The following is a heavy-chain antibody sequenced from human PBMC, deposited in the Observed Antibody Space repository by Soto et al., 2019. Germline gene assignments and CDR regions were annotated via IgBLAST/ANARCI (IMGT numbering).Heavy chain of an antibody. J-gene: IGHJ4*02. Sequence: GASVKVSCKASGYTFTSYDINWVRQATGQGLEWMGWMNPNSGNTGYAQKFQGRVTMTRNTSISTAYMELSSLRSEDTAVYYCARVLRGNWKLAYWGQGTLVTVSS. CDR2: MNPNSGNT. V-gene: IGHV1-8*01. CDR3: ARVLRGNWKLAY. CDR1: GYTFTSYD. D-gene: IGHD1-20*01.